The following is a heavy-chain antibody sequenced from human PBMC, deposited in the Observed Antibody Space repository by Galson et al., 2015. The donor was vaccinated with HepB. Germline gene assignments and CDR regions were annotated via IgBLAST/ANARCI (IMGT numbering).Heavy chain of an antibody. V-gene: IGHV3-9*01. D-gene: IGHD3-22*01. Sequence: SLRLSCAASGFTFDDYAMHWVRQAPGKGLEWVSGISWNSGSIGYADSVKGRFTISRDNAKNSLYLQMNSLRAEDTALYYCAKDYYYDSTRRVDYWGQGTLVTVSS. CDR3: AKDYYYDSTRRVDY. CDR2: ISWNSGSI. J-gene: IGHJ4*02. CDR1: GFTFDDYA.